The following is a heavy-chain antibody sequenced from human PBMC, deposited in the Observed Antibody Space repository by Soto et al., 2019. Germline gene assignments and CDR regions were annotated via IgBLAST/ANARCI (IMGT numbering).Heavy chain of an antibody. CDR2: INHSGST. CDR1: GGSFSGYY. CDR3: ARGDGRNFDY. V-gene: IGHV4-34*01. J-gene: IGHJ4*02. Sequence: QVQLQQWGAGLLKPSETLSLTCAVYGGSFSGYYWSWIRQPPGKGLEWIGEINHSGSTNYNPSLKRRVTIAVDTSKNQFSLLLRSVTAADTAVYYCARGDGRNFDYWGQGTLVTVSS.